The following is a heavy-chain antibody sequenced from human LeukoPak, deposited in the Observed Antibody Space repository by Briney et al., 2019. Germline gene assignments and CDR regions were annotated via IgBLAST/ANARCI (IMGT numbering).Heavy chain of an antibody. CDR1: GGSISSYY. Sequence: PSETLSLTCTVSGGSISSYYWSWIRQPPGKGLEWIGEINYSGSTNYNPSLKSRVTISVDTSKNQFSLKLSSVTAADTAVYYCARWASGWYVYYFDYWGQGTLVTVSS. V-gene: IGHV4-59*01. CDR3: ARWASGWYVYYFDY. D-gene: IGHD6-19*01. CDR2: INYSGST. J-gene: IGHJ4*02.